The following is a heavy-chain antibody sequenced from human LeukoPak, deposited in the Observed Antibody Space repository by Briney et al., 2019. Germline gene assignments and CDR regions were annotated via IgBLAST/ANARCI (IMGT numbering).Heavy chain of an antibody. D-gene: IGHD2-2*01. CDR3: ARSNCSTTTCLFNAFDV. Sequence: PGGSLRLSCAASGFTFSDYAMHWVRQAPGKGLEYVSLISINGGSTYYANSVKGRFTISRDNSKDTLSLQMGSLRAEDMAVYYCARSNCSTTTCLFNAFDVWSQGTMVIVSS. CDR2: ISINGGST. J-gene: IGHJ3*01. CDR1: GFTFSDYA. V-gene: IGHV3-64*01.